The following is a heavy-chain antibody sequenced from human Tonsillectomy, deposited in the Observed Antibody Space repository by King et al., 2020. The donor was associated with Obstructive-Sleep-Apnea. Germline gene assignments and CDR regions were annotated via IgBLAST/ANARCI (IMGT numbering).Heavy chain of an antibody. CDR2: INRSGTT. CDR3: ARRRTPRWYLDY. J-gene: IGHJ4*02. CDR1: NGSLNSYY. Sequence: VQLQQWGAGVLKPSETLTLPCAVSNGSLNSYYWIWIRQPPGQGLECVGEINRSGTTYYSPSLESRVTISVDTSKNQFSLRLKSVTAADSAVYFCARRRTPRWYLDYWGQGTLVTVSS. D-gene: IGHD4-23*01. V-gene: IGHV4-34*01.